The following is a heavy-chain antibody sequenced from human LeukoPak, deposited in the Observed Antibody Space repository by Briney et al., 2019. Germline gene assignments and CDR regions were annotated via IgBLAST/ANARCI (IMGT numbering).Heavy chain of an antibody. Sequence: GGSLRLSCAASGFTFSSYAMSWVRQAPGKGLEWVAVVSTDGSNQYYADSVKGRFTISRDNARNSLYLQMNSLRVEDTALYYCASPEWLPDSIDIWGQGTMVTVS. CDR2: VSTDGSNQ. D-gene: IGHD3-3*01. CDR3: ASPEWLPDSIDI. V-gene: IGHV3-30-3*01. CDR1: GFTFSSYA. J-gene: IGHJ3*02.